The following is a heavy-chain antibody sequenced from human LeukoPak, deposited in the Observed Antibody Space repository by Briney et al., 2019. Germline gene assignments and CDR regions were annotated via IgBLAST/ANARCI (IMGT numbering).Heavy chain of an antibody. V-gene: IGHV4-59*08. J-gene: IGHJ4*02. D-gene: IGHD5-24*01. CDR2: IYYSGST. CDR1: GGSMSSYY. Sequence: PSETPSLTCTVSGGSMSSYYWSWIRQPPGKGLEWIGYIYYSGSTKYNPSLKSRVTISVDTSKNQFSLKLSSATAADTAVYYCARGARAGYNLEPFDYWGQGTLVTVSS. CDR3: ARGARAGYNLEPFDY.